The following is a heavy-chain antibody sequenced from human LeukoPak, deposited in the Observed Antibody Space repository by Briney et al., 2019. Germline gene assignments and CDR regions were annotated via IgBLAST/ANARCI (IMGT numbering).Heavy chain of an antibody. CDR2: ISSSGSTI. J-gene: IGHJ4*02. Sequence: PGGSLRLSCAASGFTFSDYYMSWIRQAPGKGLEWVSYISSSGSTIYYADSVKGRFTISRGNAKNSLYLQMNSLRAEDTAVYYCAGDGQWLRFWADYWGQGTLVTVSS. CDR3: AGDGQWLRFWADY. CDR1: GFTFSDYY. V-gene: IGHV3-11*04. D-gene: IGHD5-12*01.